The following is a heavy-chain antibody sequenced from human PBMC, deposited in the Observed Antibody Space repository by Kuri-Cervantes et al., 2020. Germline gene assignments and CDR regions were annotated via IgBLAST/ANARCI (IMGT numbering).Heavy chain of an antibody. CDR2: ISSSSSTI. Sequence: GGSLRLSCAASGCTFSSYSMNWVRQAPGKGLEWVSYISSSSSTIYYADSVKGRFTISRDNAKNSLYLQMNSLRAEDTAVYYCAREWFRDGYENTGIDYWGQGTLVTVSS. J-gene: IGHJ4*02. CDR3: AREWFRDGYENTGIDY. D-gene: IGHD5-24*01. CDR1: GCTFSSYS. V-gene: IGHV3-48*01.